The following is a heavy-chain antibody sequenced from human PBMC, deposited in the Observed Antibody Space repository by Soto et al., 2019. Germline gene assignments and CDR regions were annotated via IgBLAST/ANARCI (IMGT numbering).Heavy chain of an antibody. CDR3: ARGRTSGTLFDY. CDR1: GGSFSGYY. D-gene: IGHD2-2*01. V-gene: IGHV4-34*01. J-gene: IGHJ4*02. CDR2: INHSGST. Sequence: PSETLSLTCAVYGGSFSGYYWTWIRQPPGTGLEWIGEINHSGSTNYNPSLKSRVTISVDTSKNQFSLKLTSVTAADTAVYYCARGRTSGTLFDYWGQGTLVTVSS.